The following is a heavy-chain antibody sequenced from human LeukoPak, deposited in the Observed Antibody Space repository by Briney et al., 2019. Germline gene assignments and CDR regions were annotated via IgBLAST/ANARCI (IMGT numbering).Heavy chain of an antibody. D-gene: IGHD2-8*01. CDR2: IVVGSGNT. J-gene: IGHJ6*03. CDR1: GYTFTGYY. CDR3: AAELSRARSYYYYYMDV. Sequence: GASVKVSCKASGYTFTGYYMQWVRQARGQRLEWIGWIVVGSGNTNYAQKFQERVTITRDMSTSTAYMELSSLRSEDTAVYYCAAELSRARSYYYYYMDVWGKGTTVTVSS. V-gene: IGHV1-58*02.